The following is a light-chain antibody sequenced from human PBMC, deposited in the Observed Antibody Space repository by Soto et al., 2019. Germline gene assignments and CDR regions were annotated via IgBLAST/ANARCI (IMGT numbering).Light chain of an antibody. CDR3: CSYAGNSGV. Sequence: QSALTQPASGSGAPGQSILISCTGTSIDVGSYNFVSWYQQHPGKAPKLMIYEVSKRPSGVSNRFSGSKSGNTASLTISGLQPEDEADYYCCSYAGNSGVFGGGTKVTVL. J-gene: IGLJ3*02. V-gene: IGLV2-23*02. CDR2: EVS. CDR1: SIDVGSYNF.